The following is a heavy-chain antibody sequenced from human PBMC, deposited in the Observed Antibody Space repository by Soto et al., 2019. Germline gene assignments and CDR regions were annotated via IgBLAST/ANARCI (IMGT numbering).Heavy chain of an antibody. J-gene: IGHJ5*02. CDR2: MNPGSGDT. Sequence: QVQLVQSGAEVREPGASVKVSCKASGYSFTNNDVSWVRQATGQGLEWMGWMNPGSGDTGYAQKFQGRVTMTRDISIANAYMELSSLRSDDTAIYYCARMATFGSLNWFDPWGQGTLVTVSS. CDR1: GYSFTNND. V-gene: IGHV1-8*01. CDR3: ARMATFGSLNWFDP. D-gene: IGHD3-16*01.